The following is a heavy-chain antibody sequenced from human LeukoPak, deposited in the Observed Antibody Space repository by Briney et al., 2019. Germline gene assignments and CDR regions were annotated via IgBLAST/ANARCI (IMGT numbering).Heavy chain of an antibody. CDR2: ISSSSTYI. Sequence: PGGSLRLSCAASGFTFSTYSMNWVRQAPGQGLEWVSSISSSSTYIYYADSVKGRFTISRDNSKNSLYLQMNNLRAEDTAVYYCARWDRFLGVWGQGTLVTVSS. CDR1: GFTFSTYS. V-gene: IGHV3-21*01. J-gene: IGHJ4*02. CDR3: ARWDRFLGV. D-gene: IGHD3-10*01.